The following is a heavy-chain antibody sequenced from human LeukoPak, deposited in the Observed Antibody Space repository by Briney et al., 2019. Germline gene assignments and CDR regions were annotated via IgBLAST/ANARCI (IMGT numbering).Heavy chain of an antibody. J-gene: IGHJ4*02. CDR3: ARALAVADAYYFDY. Sequence: GGSLRLSCAASGFTFDDYGMSWVRQAPGKGLEWVSGINWNGGSTGYADSVKGRFTISRDNAKNSLYLQMNGLRAEDTALYYCARALAVADAYYFDYWGQGTLVTVSS. CDR2: INWNGGST. V-gene: IGHV3-20*04. CDR1: GFTFDDYG. D-gene: IGHD6-19*01.